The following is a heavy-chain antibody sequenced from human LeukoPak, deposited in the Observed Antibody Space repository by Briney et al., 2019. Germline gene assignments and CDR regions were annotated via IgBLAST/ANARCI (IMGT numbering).Heavy chain of an antibody. Sequence: GGSLRLSCAASGFTFSSYWMSWVRQAPGKGLEWVANIKQDGSEKYYVDSVKGRFTISRDNAKNSLYLQMNSLRAEDTAVYYCARDLDGGAAAHRGGFDYWGQGTLVTVSS. D-gene: IGHD6-13*01. J-gene: IGHJ4*02. CDR1: GFTFSSYW. CDR2: IKQDGSEK. CDR3: ARDLDGGAAAHRGGFDY. V-gene: IGHV3-7*01.